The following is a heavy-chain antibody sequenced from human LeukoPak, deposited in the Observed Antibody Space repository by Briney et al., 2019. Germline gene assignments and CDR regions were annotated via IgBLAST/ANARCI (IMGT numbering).Heavy chain of an antibody. CDR1: GFTFSSYG. Sequence: GGSLRLSCAASGFTFSSYGMHWVRQAPGKGLEWVAVISYDGSNKYYADSVKGRFTISRDNSKNTLYLQMNSLRAEDTAVYYCAKSSRASGYGMDVWGQGTTVTVSS. V-gene: IGHV3-30*18. CDR2: ISYDGSNK. CDR3: AKSSRASGYGMDV. D-gene: IGHD3-10*01. J-gene: IGHJ6*02.